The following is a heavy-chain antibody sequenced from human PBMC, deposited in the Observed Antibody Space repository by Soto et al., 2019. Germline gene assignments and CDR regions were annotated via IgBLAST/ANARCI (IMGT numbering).Heavy chain of an antibody. CDR2: IYHSGST. J-gene: IGHJ4*02. D-gene: IGHD3-16*01. CDR1: GGSISSGGYS. V-gene: IGHV4-30-2*01. CDR3: ARAGSRGRATYFDY. Sequence: QLQLQESGSGLVKPSQTLSLTCAVSGGSISSGGYSWSWIRQPPGKGLEWIGYIYHSGSTYYNPSLKSRVNISVDRSKNQFSLKLSSVTAADTAVYYCARAGSRGRATYFDYWGQGTLVTVSS.